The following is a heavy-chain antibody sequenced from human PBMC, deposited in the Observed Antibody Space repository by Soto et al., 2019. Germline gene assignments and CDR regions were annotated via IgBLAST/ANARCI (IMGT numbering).Heavy chain of an antibody. J-gene: IGHJ5*02. CDR3: AKDLLSGVMIRGNWFDP. CDR1: GFTFSSYG. CDR2: ISYDGSNK. Sequence: QVQLVESGGGVVQPGRSLRLSCAASGFTFSSYGMHWVRQAPGKGLEWVAVISYDGSNKYYADSVKGRFTISRDNSKNTLYLQMNSLRAEDTAVYYCAKDLLSGVMIRGNWFDPWGQGTLVTVSS. D-gene: IGHD3-16*01. V-gene: IGHV3-30*18.